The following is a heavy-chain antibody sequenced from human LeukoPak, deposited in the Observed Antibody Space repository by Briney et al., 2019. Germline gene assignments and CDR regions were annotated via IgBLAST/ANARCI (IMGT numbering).Heavy chain of an antibody. CDR1: GFTFSICP. CDR3: ASGITLLRGVMDF. CDR2: ISDSGVNT. V-gene: IGHV3-23*01. Sequence: GGSLRLSCAASGFTFSICPMTWVRQAPGKGLEWVSSISDSGVNTWYADSVKGQFTISRDNSKNTMYLQMNRLRAEDTAVYYCASGITLLRGVMDFWGQGTLVTVSS. J-gene: IGHJ4*02. D-gene: IGHD3-10*01.